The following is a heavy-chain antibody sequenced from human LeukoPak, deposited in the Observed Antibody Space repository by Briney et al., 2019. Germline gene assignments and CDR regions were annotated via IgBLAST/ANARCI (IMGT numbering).Heavy chain of an antibody. CDR2: IYYTGDT. Sequence: SETLSLTCTVSGSSINDYYWSWIRQSPEKGLEWIGNIYYTGDTNYNPSLKGRVTMSVDTSKNQFSLKLSSVTAADTAVYYCAGGEAVAGTAHFDYWGQGTLVTVSS. V-gene: IGHV4-59*12. CDR1: GSSINDYY. CDR3: AGGEAVAGTAHFDY. D-gene: IGHD6-19*01. J-gene: IGHJ4*02.